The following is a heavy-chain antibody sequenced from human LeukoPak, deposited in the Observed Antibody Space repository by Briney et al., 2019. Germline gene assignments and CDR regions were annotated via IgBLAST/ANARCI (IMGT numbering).Heavy chain of an antibody. J-gene: IGHJ4*02. CDR1: GYTLTELS. Sequence: ASVKVPFKVSGYTLTELSMHWVRQAPGKGLEWMGGFDPEDGETIYAQKFQGRVTMTEDTSTDTAHMELSSLRSEDTAVYYCATGQQQPLDYWGQGTLVTVSS. D-gene: IGHD6-13*01. V-gene: IGHV1-24*01. CDR3: ATGQQQPLDY. CDR2: FDPEDGET.